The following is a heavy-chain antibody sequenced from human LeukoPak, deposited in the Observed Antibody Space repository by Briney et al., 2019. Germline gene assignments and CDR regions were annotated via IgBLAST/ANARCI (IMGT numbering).Heavy chain of an antibody. D-gene: IGHD3-10*01. Sequence: GGSLRLSCAASGFTFSSYEMNWVRQAPGKGLEWVSYISSSGSTTYYADSVKGRFTISRDNAKNSLYLQMNSLRAEDAAAYYCVRDGGDFYGSGSYLAYWGQGTLVTVSS. CDR3: VRDGGDFYGSGSYLAY. CDR2: ISSSGSTT. V-gene: IGHV3-48*03. CDR1: GFTFSSYE. J-gene: IGHJ4*02.